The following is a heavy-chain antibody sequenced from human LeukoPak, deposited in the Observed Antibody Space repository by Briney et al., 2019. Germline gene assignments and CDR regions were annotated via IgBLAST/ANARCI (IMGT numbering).Heavy chain of an antibody. V-gene: IGHV3-30*04. Sequence: GGSPRLSCAASGSTFSSYAMHWVRQAAAKGLAWVAVISDDGSNKYYADSVKGRFTISRDNSKNTLYLQMNSLRGEDTAAYYCARVDDLDAFDMWGQGTMVTVSS. D-gene: IGHD2-2*03. CDR1: GSTFSSYA. CDR2: ISDDGSNK. J-gene: IGHJ3*02. CDR3: ARVDDLDAFDM.